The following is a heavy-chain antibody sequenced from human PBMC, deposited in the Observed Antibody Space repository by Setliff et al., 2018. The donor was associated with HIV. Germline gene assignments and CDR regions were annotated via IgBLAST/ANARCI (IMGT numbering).Heavy chain of an antibody. D-gene: IGHD3-16*01. CDR1: GGSFSRSA. J-gene: IGHJ2*01. V-gene: IGHV1-69*13. Sequence: SVKVSCKASGGSFSRSAISWVRQAPGQGLEWMGGIIPMFDTANYAERFHGRVTMTADESTSTVYMELSRLRPEDTAVYYCARDLGGYDSRYWYFDVWGRGTLVTVSS. CDR3: ARDLGGYDSRYWYFDV. CDR2: IIPMFDTA.